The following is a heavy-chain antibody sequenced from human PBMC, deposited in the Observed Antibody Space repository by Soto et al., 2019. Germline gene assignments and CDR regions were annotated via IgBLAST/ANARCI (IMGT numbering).Heavy chain of an antibody. CDR1: GFTFTSSA. CDR2: IVVDNGNT. CDR3: ARDLRNIVATVYFDY. J-gene: IGHJ4*02. D-gene: IGHD5-12*01. V-gene: IGHV1-58*02. Sequence: ASVKVSCKASGFTFTSSAMQWVRQARGQRLEWMGWIVVDNGNTNYAQKLQGRVTMTRDMSTSTAYMELRSLRSDDTAVYYCARDLRNIVATVYFDYWGQGTLVTVSS.